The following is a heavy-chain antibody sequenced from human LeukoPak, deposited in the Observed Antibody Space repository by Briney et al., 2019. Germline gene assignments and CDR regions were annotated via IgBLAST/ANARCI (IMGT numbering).Heavy chain of an antibody. CDR2: INHSGST. CDR3: ATRDSSGYYYVFDY. J-gene: IGHJ4*02. D-gene: IGHD3-22*01. V-gene: IGHV4-34*01. CDR1: GGSFSGYY. Sequence: PSETLSLTCAVYGGSFSGYYWSWIRQPPGKGREWIGEINHSGSTNYNPSLKSRVTISVDTSKNQFSLKLSSVTAADTAVYYCATRDSSGYYYVFDYWGQGTLVTVSS.